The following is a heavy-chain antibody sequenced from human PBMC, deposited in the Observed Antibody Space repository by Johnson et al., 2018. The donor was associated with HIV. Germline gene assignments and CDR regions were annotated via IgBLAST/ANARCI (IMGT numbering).Heavy chain of an antibody. J-gene: IGHJ3*02. Sequence: VQLVESGGGLVQPGGSLRLSCAASGFSFSSYWMSWVRQGPGKGLEWVAGIGWDCFTIGYVDSVKGRFTISRDNAKNTLYLQMNSLRAEDTAVYYCARDAGGGRIVVDYDACDIWGQGTMVTVSS. CDR2: IGWDCFTI. CDR3: ARDAGGGRIVVDYDACDI. V-gene: IGHV3-74*01. CDR1: GFSFSSYW. D-gene: IGHD3-22*01.